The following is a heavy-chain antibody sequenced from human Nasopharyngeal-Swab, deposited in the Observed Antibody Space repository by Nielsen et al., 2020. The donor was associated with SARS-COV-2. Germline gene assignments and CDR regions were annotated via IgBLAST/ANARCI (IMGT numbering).Heavy chain of an antibody. Sequence: SCYGSGYSSTSYWIVWVRQMPGKGLEWLGIIYPGDSDTRYSPSFQGQVTISADKSISTAYLQWSSLKASDTAMYYCARRLKVGATEAFDIWGQGTMVTVSS. J-gene: IGHJ3*02. V-gene: IGHV5-51*01. CDR1: GYSSTSYW. CDR2: IYPGDSDT. CDR3: ARRLKVGATEAFDI. D-gene: IGHD1-26*01.